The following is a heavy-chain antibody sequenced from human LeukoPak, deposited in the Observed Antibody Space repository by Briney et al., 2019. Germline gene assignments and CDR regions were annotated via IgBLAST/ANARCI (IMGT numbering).Heavy chain of an antibody. V-gene: IGHV5-51*01. CDR1: GYSFTSFW. CDR2: IYPDDSET. J-gene: IGHJ4*02. CDR3: ARRNSGSRFDY. Sequence: GESLKISCKGSGYSFTSFWIGWVRQMPGKGLEWMGIIYPDDSETIYSPSFQGQVTFSVDKSITTAYLQWSSLKASDTAMYYCARRNSGSRFDYWGQGILVTVSS. D-gene: IGHD1-26*01.